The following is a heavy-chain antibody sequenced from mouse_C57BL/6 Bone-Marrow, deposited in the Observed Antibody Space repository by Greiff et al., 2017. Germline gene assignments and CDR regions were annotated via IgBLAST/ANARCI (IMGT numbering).Heavy chain of an antibody. CDR3: TRGAYYGSFYYYAMDY. Sequence: EVQLVESGEGLVKPGGSLKLSCAASGFTFSSYAMSWVRQTPEQRLEWVAYISSGGDYIYYADTVKGRFTISRDNARNTLYLQMSSLKSEDTAMYYCTRGAYYGSFYYYAMDYWGQGTSVTVSS. J-gene: IGHJ4*01. D-gene: IGHD1-1*01. CDR1: GFTFSSYA. CDR2: ISSGGDYI. V-gene: IGHV5-9-1*02.